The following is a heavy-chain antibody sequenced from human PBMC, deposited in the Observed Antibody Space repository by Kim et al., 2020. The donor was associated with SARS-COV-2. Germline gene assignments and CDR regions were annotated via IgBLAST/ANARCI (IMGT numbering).Heavy chain of an antibody. CDR2: IGTAGDT. CDR1: GFTFSSYD. D-gene: IGHD3-10*01. V-gene: IGHV3-13*01. Sequence: GGSLRLSCAASGFTFSSYDMHWVRQATGKGLEWVSAIGTAGDTYYPGSVKGRFTISRENAKNSLYLQMNSLRAGDTAVYYCARDRYYYGSGSLYYYYYGMDGWGQGTTVTVSS. CDR3: ARDRYYYGSGSLYYYYYGMDG. J-gene: IGHJ6*02.